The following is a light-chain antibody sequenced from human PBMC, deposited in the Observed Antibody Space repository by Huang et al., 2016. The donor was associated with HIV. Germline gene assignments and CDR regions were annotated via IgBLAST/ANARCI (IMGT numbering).Light chain of an antibody. CDR3: QQYNDWPLT. CDR2: DAS. V-gene: IGKV3-15*01. CDR1: QSVSNY. Sequence: EIVMTQSPATLSVSPGERATLSCRAGQSVSNYLAWYQQKPGQAPRLLIYDASTGATGIPARFSGSGSGTEFTLTISSLQSEDSAVYYCQQYNDWPLTFGGGTKVEIK. J-gene: IGKJ4*01.